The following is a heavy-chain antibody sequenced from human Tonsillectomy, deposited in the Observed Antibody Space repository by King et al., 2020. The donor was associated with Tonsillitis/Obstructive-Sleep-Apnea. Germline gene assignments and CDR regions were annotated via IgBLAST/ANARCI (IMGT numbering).Heavy chain of an antibody. CDR1: GGSFSGFY. Sequence: VQLQQWGAGLLKPSETLSLTCAVYGGSFSGFYWTWIRQPPGKGLEWMGEINHSGFTYYNPSLKSRVSISVDTSKSHFSLNLRSLTDADTAIYYCARGAAPGTVDYWGQGALVTVSS. V-gene: IGHV4-34*01. CDR3: ARGAAPGTVDY. J-gene: IGHJ4*02. CDR2: INHSGFT. D-gene: IGHD6-13*01.